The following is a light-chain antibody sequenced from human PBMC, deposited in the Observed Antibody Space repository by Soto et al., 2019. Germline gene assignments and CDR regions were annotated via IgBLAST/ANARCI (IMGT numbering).Light chain of an antibody. CDR1: SSDVGGYNY. Sequence: QSALTQPPSASGSPGPSVTISCTGTSSDVGGYNYVSWYQPHPGKAPKLMIYEVSKRPSGVPDRFSGSKSGNTDSLTVSGLQAEDEADYFCSSYAGSNNRVFGGGTKLTVL. CDR3: SSYAGSNNRV. V-gene: IGLV2-8*01. J-gene: IGLJ3*02. CDR2: EVS.